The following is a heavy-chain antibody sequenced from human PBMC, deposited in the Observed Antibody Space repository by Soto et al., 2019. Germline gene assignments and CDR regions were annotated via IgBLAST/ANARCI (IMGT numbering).Heavy chain of an antibody. J-gene: IGHJ4*02. V-gene: IGHV4-39*01. Sequence: SETLSLTCTVSGGSVTNSSYYWGWIRQSPGKGLEWIGSVYYRGRSYSKSSVKSRVTISVDTSKNRFSLSLNSVTASDTAVYFCVSQRTTVPTQAYFDYCGPGALVTVSS. CDR2: VYYRGRS. CDR3: VSQRTTVPTQAYFDY. D-gene: IGHD4-17*01. CDR1: GGSVTNSSYY.